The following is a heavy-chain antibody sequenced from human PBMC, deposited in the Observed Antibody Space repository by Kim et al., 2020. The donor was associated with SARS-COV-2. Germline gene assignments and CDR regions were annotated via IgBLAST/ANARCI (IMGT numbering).Heavy chain of an antibody. Sequence: GGSLRLSCAASGFTFSSYAMSWVRQAPGKGLEWVSAISGSGGSTYYADSVKGRFTISRDNSKNTLYLQMNSLRAEDTAVYYCAKLAGLDDFWSGYYNWFDPWGQGTLVTVSS. CDR2: ISGSGGST. J-gene: IGHJ5*02. D-gene: IGHD3-3*01. CDR1: GFTFSSYA. V-gene: IGHV3-23*01. CDR3: AKLAGLDDFWSGYYNWFDP.